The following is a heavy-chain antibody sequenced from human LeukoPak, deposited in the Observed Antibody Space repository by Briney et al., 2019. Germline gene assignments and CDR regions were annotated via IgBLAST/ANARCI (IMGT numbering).Heavy chain of an antibody. D-gene: IGHD2-2*02. J-gene: IGHJ4*02. CDR1: GFTFSSYA. Sequence: QSGGSLRLSCAASGFTFSSYAMHWVRQAPGKGLEWVSVISFDGSSKYYADSVKGRFTISRDNSKNTLYLQMNSLKPDDTAVYYCARSGVQSGFCSSITCYTGYWGQGIPVTVSS. V-gene: IGHV3-30-3*01. CDR2: ISFDGSSK. CDR3: ARSGVQSGFCSSITCYTGY.